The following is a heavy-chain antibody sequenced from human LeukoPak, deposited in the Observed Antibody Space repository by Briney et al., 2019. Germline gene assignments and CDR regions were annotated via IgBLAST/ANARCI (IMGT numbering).Heavy chain of an antibody. Sequence: GGSLRLSCAASGFTVSSNYMSWVRQAPGKGLEWVSVIYSGGSTYYADSVKGRFTISRDNSKNTLYLQMNSLRAEDTAVYYCAKARGLIGGAFDIWGQGTMVTVSS. V-gene: IGHV3-53*01. CDR3: AKARGLIGGAFDI. CDR1: GFTVSSNY. CDR2: IYSGGST. D-gene: IGHD3-22*01. J-gene: IGHJ3*02.